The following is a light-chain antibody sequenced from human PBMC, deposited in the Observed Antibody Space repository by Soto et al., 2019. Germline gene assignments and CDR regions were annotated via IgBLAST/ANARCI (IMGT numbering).Light chain of an antibody. CDR3: QQYNNWPPLFT. CDR1: QSVSRN. Sequence: ELVMTQSPATLSVSPGETATLSCRASQSVSRNLAWYQQKPGQAPRLLIYGASTRATGIPARFSGSGSETEFTLTITSLQSEDFAVYYCQQYNNWPPLFTFGPGTKVDI. CDR2: GAS. V-gene: IGKV3-15*01. J-gene: IGKJ3*01.